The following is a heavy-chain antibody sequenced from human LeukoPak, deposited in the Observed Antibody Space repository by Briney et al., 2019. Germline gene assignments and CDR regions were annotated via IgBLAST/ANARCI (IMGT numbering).Heavy chain of an antibody. D-gene: IGHD4-17*01. CDR1: GGSFSGYY. CDR3: ARRSGDYGDWFDP. V-gene: IGHV4-34*01. J-gene: IGHJ5*02. Sequence: SETLSLTCAVYGGSFSGYYWSWIRQPPGKGLEWIGEINHSGSTNYNPSLKSRGTISVDTSKNQFSLKLSSVTAADTAVYYCARRSGDYGDWFDPWGQGTLVTVSS. CDR2: INHSGST.